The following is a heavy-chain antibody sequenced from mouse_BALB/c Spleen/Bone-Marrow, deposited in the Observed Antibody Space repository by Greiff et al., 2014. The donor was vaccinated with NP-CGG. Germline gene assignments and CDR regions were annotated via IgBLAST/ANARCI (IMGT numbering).Heavy chain of an antibody. CDR2: IWGGGST. V-gene: IGHV2-6-4*01. Sequence: VQGVESGPGLVAPSQSLSITCTASGFSLSRYSVHWVRQPPGKGLEWLGMIWGGGSTDYNSALKSRLSISKDNSKSQVFLKMNSLQTDDTAMYYCARNLDYYGSSWDWYFDVWGAGTTVTVSS. D-gene: IGHD1-1*01. CDR3: ARNLDYYGSSWDWYFDV. CDR1: GFSLSRYS. J-gene: IGHJ1*01.